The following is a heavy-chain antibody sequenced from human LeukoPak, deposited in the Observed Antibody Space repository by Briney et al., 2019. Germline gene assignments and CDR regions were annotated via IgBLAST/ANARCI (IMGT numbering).Heavy chain of an antibody. J-gene: IGHJ3*02. CDR2: IYPGDSDI. V-gene: IGHV5-51*01. CDR1: GYNFDSYW. Sequence: PGESLKISCKGSGYNFDSYWIGWVRQMPGKGPEWMVIIYPGDSDIKYSPSFEGQVTISADKSISTAYLQWSSLKASDTAMYYCTRAFDIWGQGTMVTVSS. CDR3: TRAFDI.